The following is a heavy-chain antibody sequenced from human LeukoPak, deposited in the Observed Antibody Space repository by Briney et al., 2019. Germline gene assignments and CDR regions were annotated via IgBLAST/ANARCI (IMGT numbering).Heavy chain of an antibody. Sequence: GGSLRLSCAASGFTFSSYAMSWVRQAPGKGLEWVSAISGSGGSTYYADSVKGRFTISRDNSKNTLYLQMNSLRAEDTAVYYRAKSSGGSYYAFDYWGQGTLVTVSS. J-gene: IGHJ4*02. CDR2: ISGSGGST. CDR1: GFTFSSYA. V-gene: IGHV3-23*01. D-gene: IGHD1-26*01. CDR3: AKSSGGSYYAFDY.